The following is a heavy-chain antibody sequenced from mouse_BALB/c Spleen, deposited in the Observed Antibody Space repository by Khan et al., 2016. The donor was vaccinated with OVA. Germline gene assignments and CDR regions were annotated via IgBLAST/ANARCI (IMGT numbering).Heavy chain of an antibody. V-gene: IGHV1S81*02. CDR3: ARIKRIVATYVDY. Sequence: QVQLQQSGAELVKAGASVKMSCKASGYTFTSYWMHWVKQRLGQGLEWFAETNPTNGRPYYNEKFKSKATLTVDKSSSTAYMLLSGQTFEDSAVYYGARIKRIVATYVDYWGQGTTLTVSS. J-gene: IGHJ2*01. CDR1: GYTFTSYW. D-gene: IGHD1-1*01. CDR2: TNPTNGRP.